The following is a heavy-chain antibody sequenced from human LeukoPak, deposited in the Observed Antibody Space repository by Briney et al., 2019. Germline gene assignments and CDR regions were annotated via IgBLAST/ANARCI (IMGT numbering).Heavy chain of an antibody. CDR2: ISAYNGNT. CDR3: ARVKDYCSSTSCLPNYYYMDV. V-gene: IGHV1-18*01. CDR1: GGTFSSYA. J-gene: IGHJ6*03. D-gene: IGHD2-2*01. Sequence: GASVKVSCKASGGTFSSYAISWVRQAPGQGLEWMGWISAYNGNTNYAQKLQGRVTMTTDTSTSTAYMELRSLRSDDTAVYYCARVKDYCSSTSCLPNYYYMDVWGKGTTVTVSS.